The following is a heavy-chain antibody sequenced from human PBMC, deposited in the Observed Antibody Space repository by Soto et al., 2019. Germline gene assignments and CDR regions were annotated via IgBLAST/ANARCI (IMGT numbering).Heavy chain of an antibody. D-gene: IGHD6-13*01. CDR1: GYTFTSYD. J-gene: IGHJ6*03. CDR3: AKSSYSSSAPFYYYYYMDV. Sequence: GASVKVSCNASGYTFTSYDMHWVRQAPGQGLEWMGIINPSGGSTSYAQKFQGRVTMTRDTSTSTVYMELSSLRSEDTAVYYCAKSSYSSSAPFYYYYYMDVWGKGTTVTVSS. V-gene: IGHV1-46*03. CDR2: INPSGGST.